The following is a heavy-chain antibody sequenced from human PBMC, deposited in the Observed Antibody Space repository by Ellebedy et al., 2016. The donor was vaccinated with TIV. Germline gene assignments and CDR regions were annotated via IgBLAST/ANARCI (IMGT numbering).Heavy chain of an antibody. V-gene: IGHV3-11*06. CDR3: ARTGDSSSYHTVPYYYYYYMDV. Sequence: GESLKISXAASGFTFSDYYMSWIRQAPGKGLEWVSYISSSSSYTNYADSVKGRFTISRDNSKNTLYLQMNSLRAEDTAVYYCARTGDSSSYHTVPYYYYYYMDVWGKGTTVTVSS. D-gene: IGHD6-13*01. J-gene: IGHJ6*03. CDR1: GFTFSDYY. CDR2: ISSSSSYT.